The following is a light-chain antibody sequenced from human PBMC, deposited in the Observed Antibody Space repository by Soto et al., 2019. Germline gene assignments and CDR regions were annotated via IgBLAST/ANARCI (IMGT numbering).Light chain of an antibody. V-gene: IGLV1-40*01. Sequence: QLVLTQPPSVSGAPGQRVTISCTGNNSNLGAGYDVHWYQQLPGAAPKLVIFGNRNRPSGVPERFSGSKSGTSASLAITGLQAEDEADYYCTSYTSTSKFRVFGGGTKLTVL. CDR3: TSYTSTSKFRV. J-gene: IGLJ3*02. CDR1: NSNLGAGYD. CDR2: GNR.